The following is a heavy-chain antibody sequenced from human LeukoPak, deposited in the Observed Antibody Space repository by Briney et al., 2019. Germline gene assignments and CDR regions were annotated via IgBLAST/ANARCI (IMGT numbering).Heavy chain of an antibody. Sequence: GESLRLSCAASGFTVSSNYMSWVRQAPGKGLEWVSVIYSGGSTYYAASVKGRFTISRDNSKNTLYLQMNSLRAEDTAVYYCARDSEDIVVVVAATGLGYWGQGTLVTVSS. CDR1: GFTVSSNY. V-gene: IGHV3-53*05. CDR3: ARDSEDIVVVVAATGLGY. CDR2: IYSGGST. J-gene: IGHJ4*02. D-gene: IGHD2-15*01.